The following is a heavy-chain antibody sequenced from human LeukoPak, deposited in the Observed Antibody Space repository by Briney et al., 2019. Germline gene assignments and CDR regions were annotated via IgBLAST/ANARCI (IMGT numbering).Heavy chain of an antibody. Sequence: GESLKISCKGSGYSFTSYWISWVRQMPGKGLEWMGRIDPSDAYTNYSPSFQGHVTISSDKSIKTDYLQWSSLKASDTAMYYCARHEGYSSSAEVYWGQGTLVTVSS. CDR1: GYSFTSYW. V-gene: IGHV5-10-1*01. CDR2: IDPSDAYT. CDR3: ARHEGYSSSAEVY. J-gene: IGHJ4*02. D-gene: IGHD6-13*01.